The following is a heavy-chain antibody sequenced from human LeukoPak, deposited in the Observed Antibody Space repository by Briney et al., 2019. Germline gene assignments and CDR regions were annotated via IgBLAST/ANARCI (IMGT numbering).Heavy chain of an antibody. CDR3: ATGGSSWFRYYYYGMDV. CDR1: GGSISSYY. J-gene: IGHJ6*02. CDR2: IYYSGST. D-gene: IGHD6-13*01. V-gene: IGHV4-59*01. Sequence: SETLSLTCTVSGGSISSYYWSWIRQPPGKGLEWIGYIYYSGSTNYNPSLKSRVTISVDTSKNQFSLKLSSVTAADTAVYYCATGGSSWFRYYYYGMDVWGRGTTVTVSS.